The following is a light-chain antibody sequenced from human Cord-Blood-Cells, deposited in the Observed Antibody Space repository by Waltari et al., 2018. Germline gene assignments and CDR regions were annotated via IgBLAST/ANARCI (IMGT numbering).Light chain of an antibody. CDR2: DVS. CDR3: SSYTSSSTPHVV. Sequence: SSDVGGYNYVSWYQQHPGKAPELMIYDVSNRPSGVSNSFSGSKAGNTASLTISGLQAEAEADYYCSSYTSSSTPHVVFGGGTKLTVL. J-gene: IGLJ2*01. V-gene: IGLV2-14*04. CDR1: SSDVGGYNY.